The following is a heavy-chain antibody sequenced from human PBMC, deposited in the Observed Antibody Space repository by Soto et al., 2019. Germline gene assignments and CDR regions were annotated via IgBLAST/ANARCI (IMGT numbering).Heavy chain of an antibody. CDR2: ISSSGASI. D-gene: IGHD6-13*01. CDR1: GFTFSDYY. V-gene: IGHV3-11*01. J-gene: IGHJ5*02. CDR3: VRGGWSSSGGIAAS. Sequence: GGPLRLFCAASGFTFSDYYMSWIRQAPGKGLEWVSYISSSGASIYYADSVKGRFTISRDNAENSLSLQMKSLRAEDTAVYYCVRGGWSSSGGIAASWGQGTLVTVSS.